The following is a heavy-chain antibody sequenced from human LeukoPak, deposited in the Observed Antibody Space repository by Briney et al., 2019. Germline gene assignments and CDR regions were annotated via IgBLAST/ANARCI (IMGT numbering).Heavy chain of an antibody. CDR1: GGSISSSSYY. J-gene: IGHJ4*02. Sequence: SETLSLTCTVSGGSISSSSYYWAWIRQPPGKGLEWIGSMYHTGSTYHNPSLKSRVTISVDTSNNLFSLNLLSVTAADTAVYYCAKHENWGGPDYWGQGTLVTVSP. CDR3: AKHENWGGPDY. V-gene: IGHV4-39*01. CDR2: MYHTGST. D-gene: IGHD7-27*01.